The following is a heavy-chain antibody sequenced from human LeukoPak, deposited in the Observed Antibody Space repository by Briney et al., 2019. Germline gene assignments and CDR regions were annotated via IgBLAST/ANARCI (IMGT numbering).Heavy chain of an antibody. Sequence: ASVKVSCKASGYTFTSYGISWVRQAPGQGLEWMGWISAYNGNTNYAQKLQGRVTMTTDTSTSTAYMELRSLRSDDTAVYYCAREYCSGGSWYSGYWGQGTLVTVSS. J-gene: IGHJ4*02. CDR3: AREYCSGGSWYSGY. CDR1: GYTFTSYG. D-gene: IGHD2-15*01. V-gene: IGHV1-18*01. CDR2: ISAYNGNT.